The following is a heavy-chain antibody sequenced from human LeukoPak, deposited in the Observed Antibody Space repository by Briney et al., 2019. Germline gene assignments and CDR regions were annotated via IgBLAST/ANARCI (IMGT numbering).Heavy chain of an antibody. CDR3: ARSMGGVAATPEVWPVDV. J-gene: IGHJ6*04. V-gene: IGHV1-46*01. CDR2: INPSGSGT. Sequence: ASVKVSCKSSGYTFTSYYMHWVRKAPGQGLEWMGIINPSGSGTSYAHKVPGRVTMTRYMSTSTDYMELSSLRSEDTAVYYCARSMGGVAATPEVWPVDVWGKGTTFTVSS. CDR1: GYTFTSYY. D-gene: IGHD2-15*01.